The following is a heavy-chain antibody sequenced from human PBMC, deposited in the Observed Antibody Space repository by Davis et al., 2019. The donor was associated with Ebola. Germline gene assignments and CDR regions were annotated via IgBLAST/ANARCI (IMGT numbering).Heavy chain of an antibody. CDR1: GFTVSSNY. CDR3: ARGVGATGLLYYNGMDV. CDR2: IHSGGST. J-gene: IGHJ6*02. V-gene: IGHV3-66*01. D-gene: IGHD3-10*01. Sequence: GESLKISCAASGFTVSSNYMSWLRQAPGKGLQWVSVIHSGGSTYYADSVKGRFTISRDNSKNTLYLQMNSLRAEDTAVYYCARGVGATGLLYYNGMDVWGPGTTVTVSS.